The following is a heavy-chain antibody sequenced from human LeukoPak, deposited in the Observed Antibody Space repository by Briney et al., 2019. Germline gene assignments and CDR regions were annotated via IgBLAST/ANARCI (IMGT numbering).Heavy chain of an antibody. J-gene: IGHJ6*03. V-gene: IGHV4-59*01. CDR1: GGSISSYY. CDR2: IYYSGST. CDR3: ARGLRDYYDSSGYYSQYYYYYYMDV. Sequence: SETLSLTCTVSGGSISSYYWSWIRQPPGKGLEWIGYIYYSGSTNYNPSLKSRVTISVDTSKNQFSLKLSSVTAADTAVYYCARGLRDYYDSSGYYSQYYYYYYMDVWGKGTTVTASS. D-gene: IGHD3-22*01.